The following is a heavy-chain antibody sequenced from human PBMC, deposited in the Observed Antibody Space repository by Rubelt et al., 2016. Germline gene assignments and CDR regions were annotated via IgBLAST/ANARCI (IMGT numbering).Heavy chain of an antibody. CDR2: IKQDGSEK. CDR3: AMTTVNYYYHGMDV. D-gene: IGHD4-17*01. V-gene: IGHV3-7*03. J-gene: IGHJ6*02. Sequence: GSGKGLEWVANIKQDGSEKYYVDSVKGRFTISRDNAKNSLYLQMNSLRVEDTAVYYCAMTTVNYYYHGMDVWGQGTTVTVSS.